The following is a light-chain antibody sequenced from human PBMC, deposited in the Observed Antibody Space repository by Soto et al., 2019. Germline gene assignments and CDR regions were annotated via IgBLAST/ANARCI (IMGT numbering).Light chain of an antibody. CDR3: QQYNNWPWYT. V-gene: IGKV3-15*01. CDR2: GAS. Sequence: EIVMTQSPATLSVSPGERATLSCRASQSVSSNLAWYQQKPGQAPRLLIYGASTRATGIPARFSGSVSGTEVTLTISSMQSEDFAVYYCQQYNNWPWYTFGQGTKLEIK. CDR1: QSVSSN. J-gene: IGKJ2*01.